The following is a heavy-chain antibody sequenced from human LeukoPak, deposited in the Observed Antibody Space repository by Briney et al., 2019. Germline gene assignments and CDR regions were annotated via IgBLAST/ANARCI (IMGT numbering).Heavy chain of an antibody. CDR3: ARHGPPAPGVDV. CDR1: GGSISSYY. J-gene: IGHJ6*02. V-gene: IGHV4-59*08. D-gene: IGHD3-10*01. CDR2: IYYSGST. Sequence: SETLSLTCSVSGGSISSYYWSWIRQPPGKGLEWIGYIYYSGSTNYNPSLKGRVTISVDTSKNQFSLKLSSVTASHTAVYYCARHGPPAPGVDVWGQGTTVTVSS.